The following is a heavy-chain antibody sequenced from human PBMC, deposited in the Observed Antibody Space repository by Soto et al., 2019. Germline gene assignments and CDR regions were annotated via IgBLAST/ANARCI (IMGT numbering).Heavy chain of an antibody. D-gene: IGHD4-17*01. Sequence: QVQLVESGGGVVQPGKSLRLACVASGFTFSNDGMHWVRQAPGEGLEWVAVISYDEDNIYYADSVKGRFTISRDNSKNTLYLQMNSLRPEDTAVYFCARSGTTVTTFWYFDLWGRGTLVTVSS. CDR2: ISYDEDNI. V-gene: IGHV3-30*03. CDR3: ARSGTTVTTFWYFDL. J-gene: IGHJ2*01. CDR1: GFTFSNDG.